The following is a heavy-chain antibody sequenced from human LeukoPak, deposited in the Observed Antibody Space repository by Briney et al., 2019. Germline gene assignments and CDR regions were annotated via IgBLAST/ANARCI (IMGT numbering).Heavy chain of an antibody. CDR3: ARAVAGFDY. D-gene: IGHD6-19*01. CDR2: MFSSGSA. CDR1: GASISSSGYI. J-gene: IGHJ4*02. Sequence: SETLSLTCTVSGASISSSGYIWGWIRQPPGKGLEWIALMFSSGSAYYNPSLKSRVTISVDTSKNQFSLKLSSVTAADTAVYYCARAVAGFDYWGQGTLVTVSS. V-gene: IGHV4-39*07.